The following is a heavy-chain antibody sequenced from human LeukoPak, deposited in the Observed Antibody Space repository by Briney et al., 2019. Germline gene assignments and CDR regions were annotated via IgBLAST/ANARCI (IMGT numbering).Heavy chain of an antibody. Sequence: PGGSLRLSCAASGFTVRSNYMSWVRQAPGKGLEWVSVIYSGVTTYYADSVKGRFTISRDNSKNTLYLQMNSLRAEDTAVYYCARLENSIRWPMNYYYYYMDVWGKGTTVTVSS. CDR1: GFTVRSNY. V-gene: IGHV3-53*01. CDR2: IYSGVTT. J-gene: IGHJ6*03. CDR3: ARLENSIRWPMNYYYYYMDV. D-gene: IGHD3-22*01.